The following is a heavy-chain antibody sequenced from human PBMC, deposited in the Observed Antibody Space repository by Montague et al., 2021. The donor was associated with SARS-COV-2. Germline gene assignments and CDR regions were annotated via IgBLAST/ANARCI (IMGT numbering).Heavy chain of an antibody. J-gene: IGHJ3*01. D-gene: IGHD3-22*01. CDR1: GVSVTTSDYF. Sequence: SETLSLTCTVAGVSVTTSDYFWGWIRQPPGKGLEWIGTVFYNGRTRYNPSLNSRVAMSVDTSTNQFSLKLSSVTAAETAVYYCARLKRYFDSSGSPSAFDFWGQGTKVTVSS. CDR3: ARLKRYFDSSGSPSAFDF. CDR2: VFYNGRT. V-gene: IGHV4-39*01.